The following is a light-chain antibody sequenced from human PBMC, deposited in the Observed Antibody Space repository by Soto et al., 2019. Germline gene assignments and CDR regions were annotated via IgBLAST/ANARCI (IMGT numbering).Light chain of an antibody. J-gene: IGLJ3*02. CDR2: EVS. CDR1: SSDVGSYNF. CDR3: CSYAGNSGV. Sequence: QSALTQPASVSGSPGQSIIISCTGTSSDVGSYNFVSWYQQHPGKAPKLMIYEVSKRPSGVSNRFSGSKSGNTASLTISGLQPDDAADYYCCSYAGNSGVFGGGTQVTVL. V-gene: IGLV2-23*02.